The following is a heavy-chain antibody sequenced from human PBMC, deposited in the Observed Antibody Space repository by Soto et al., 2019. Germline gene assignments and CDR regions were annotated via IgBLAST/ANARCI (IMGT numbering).Heavy chain of an antibody. D-gene: IGHD3-22*01. CDR2: INTNTGNP. V-gene: IGHV7-4-1*01. Sequence: ASVKVSCKASGYTFTSYAMNWVRQAPGQGLEWMGWINTNTGNPTYAQGFTGRFVFSLDTSVSTAYLQICSLKAEDTAVYYCARDSPPYYYVSSGYPGWNAFDIWGKGTMVTVSS. J-gene: IGHJ3*02. CDR3: ARDSPPYYYVSSGYPGWNAFDI. CDR1: GYTFTSYA.